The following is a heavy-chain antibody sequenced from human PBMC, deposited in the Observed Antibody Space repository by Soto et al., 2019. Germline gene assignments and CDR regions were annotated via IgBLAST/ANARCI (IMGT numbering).Heavy chain of an antibody. J-gene: IGHJ3*02. CDR3: ASDIVAADGTADAFDI. D-gene: IGHD6-13*01. Sequence: PSETLSLTCAVYGGSFSGYYWSWIRQPPGKGLEWIGEINHSGSTNYNPSLKSRVTISVDTSKNQFPLKLSSVTAADTAVYYCASDIVAADGTADAFDICGQRTMVTVSS. CDR2: INHSGST. CDR1: GGSFSGYY. V-gene: IGHV4-34*01.